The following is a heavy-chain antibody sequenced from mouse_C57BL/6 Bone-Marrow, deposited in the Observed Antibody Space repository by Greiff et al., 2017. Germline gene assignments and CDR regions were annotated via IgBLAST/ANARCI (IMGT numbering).Heavy chain of an antibody. V-gene: IGHV1-74*01. CDR2: IHPSDSDT. D-gene: IGHD1-1*01. Sequence: VQLQQPGAELVKPGASVKVSCKASGYTFTSYWMHWVKQRPGQGLEWMGRIHPSDSDTTYNQKFKGKATLTVDTSYSTAYMQLVSLRSEDSSVYYCAIDFSYGSSGYWGQGTTLTGSS. CDR1: GYTFTSYW. J-gene: IGHJ2*01. CDR3: AIDFSYGSSGY.